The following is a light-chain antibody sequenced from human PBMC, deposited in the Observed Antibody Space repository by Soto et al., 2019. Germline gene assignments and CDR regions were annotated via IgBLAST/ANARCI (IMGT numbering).Light chain of an antibody. J-gene: IGKJ4*01. CDR3: QQYNSWPLT. Sequence: EIVMTQSPAALSVSTGERTTLSCRASQSVGSNLAWYQQKPGQAPRLLIYGASTRATGMSARFSGIGSGTEFTLTISSLQSEDFAVYYCQQYNSWPLTFCGGTKVDI. CDR2: GAS. V-gene: IGKV3-15*01. CDR1: QSVGSN.